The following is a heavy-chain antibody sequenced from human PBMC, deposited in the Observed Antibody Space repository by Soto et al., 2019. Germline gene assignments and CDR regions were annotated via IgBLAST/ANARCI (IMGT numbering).Heavy chain of an antibody. CDR2: MNPNSGNT. Sequence: ASVKVSCKASGYTFTSYDINWVRQATGQGLEWMGWMNPNSGNTGYAQKFQGRVTMTRDTSTSTAYMELSSLRSDDTAVYYCARDRYDFWSGSRVYYYYYVMDCWGPGTTVTVSS. CDR1: GYTFTSYD. J-gene: IGHJ6*02. V-gene: IGHV1-8*01. D-gene: IGHD3-3*01. CDR3: ARDRYDFWSGSRVYYYYYVMDC.